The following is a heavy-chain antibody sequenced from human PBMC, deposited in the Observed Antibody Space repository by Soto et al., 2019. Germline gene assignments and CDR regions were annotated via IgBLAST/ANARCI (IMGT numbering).Heavy chain of an antibody. CDR2: IWYDGSNK. V-gene: IGHV3-33*06. D-gene: IGHD4-17*01. Sequence: MHWVRQAPGKGLEWVAVIWYDGSNKYYADPVKGRFTISRDNSKNTLYLQMNSLRAEDTAVYYCAKTDYGDPIDYWGQGTLVTVSS. J-gene: IGHJ4*02. CDR3: AKTDYGDPIDY.